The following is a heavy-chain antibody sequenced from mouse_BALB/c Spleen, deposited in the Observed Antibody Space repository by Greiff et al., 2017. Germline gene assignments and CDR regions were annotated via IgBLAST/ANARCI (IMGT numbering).Heavy chain of an antibody. Sequence: EVKLMESGGGLVQPGGSLKLSCAASGFDFSRYWMSWVRQAPGKGLEWIGEINPDSSTINYTPSLKDKFIISRDNAKNTLYLQMSKVRSEDTALYYCARNYYTYAMDYWGQGTSVTVSS. D-gene: IGHD1-1*01. V-gene: IGHV4-1*02. J-gene: IGHJ4*01. CDR3: ARNYYTYAMDY. CDR2: INPDSSTI. CDR1: GFDFSRYW.